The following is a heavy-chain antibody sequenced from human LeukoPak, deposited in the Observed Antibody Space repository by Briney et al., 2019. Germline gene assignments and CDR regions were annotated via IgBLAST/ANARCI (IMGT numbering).Heavy chain of an antibody. D-gene: IGHD3-22*01. CDR2: ISSSGNAT. CDR3: ATRKFYQTKPYYYYYFDF. V-gene: IGHV3-23*01. Sequence: AGSLTLSCAASGFTFSSNAMSWLRQAPGRGLEWVLGISSSGNATYYAFSVRGRFTIARDNSRNRLYLHINSLRAEDTAAYYCATRKFYQTKPYYYYYFDFWGQGTLVTVPS. CDR1: GFTFSSNA. J-gene: IGHJ4*02.